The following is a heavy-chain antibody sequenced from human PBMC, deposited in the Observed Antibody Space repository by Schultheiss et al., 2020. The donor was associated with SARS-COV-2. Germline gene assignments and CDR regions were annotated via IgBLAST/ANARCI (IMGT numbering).Heavy chain of an antibody. J-gene: IGHJ4*02. V-gene: IGHV3-30*18. CDR2: ISYDGSTK. D-gene: IGHD2-21*02. CDR1: GFTFNNYD. Sequence: GESLKISCAASGFTFNNYDMHWVRQAPGKGLEWVAVISYDGSTKYYADSVKGRFTISRDNSKSTLYLQMNSLRAEDTAVYYCAKDRVVVTYFDYWGQGTLVTVSS. CDR3: AKDRVVVTYFDY.